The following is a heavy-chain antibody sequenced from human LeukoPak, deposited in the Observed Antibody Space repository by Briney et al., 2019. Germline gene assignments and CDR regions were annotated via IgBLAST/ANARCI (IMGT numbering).Heavy chain of an antibody. V-gene: IGHV3-30*03. Sequence: GSLRLSCAASGFTFSSYGMHWVRQAPGKGLEWVAVISYDGSNKYYADSVKGRFTISRDNAKNSLYLQMNSLRAEDTAVYYCARDRISVTNDYWGQGTLVTVSS. CDR3: ARDRISVTNDY. CDR2: ISYDGSNK. D-gene: IGHD4-17*01. J-gene: IGHJ4*02. CDR1: GFTFSSYG.